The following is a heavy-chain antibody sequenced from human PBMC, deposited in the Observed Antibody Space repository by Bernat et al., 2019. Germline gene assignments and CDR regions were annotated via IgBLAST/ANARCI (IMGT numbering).Heavy chain of an antibody. CDR2: IKQDGSEK. J-gene: IGHJ6*02. Sequence: EVQLVESGGGLVQPGGSLRLSCAASEFTFSSYWMSWVRQAPGKGLEWVANIKQDGSEKYYVDSVKGRFTISRDNAKNSLYLQMNSLRAEDTAVYYCARYGDSSGYYLYYYYYGMDVWGQGTTVTVSS. CDR1: EFTFSSYW. CDR3: ARYGDSSGYYLYYYYYGMDV. D-gene: IGHD3-22*01. V-gene: IGHV3-7*01.